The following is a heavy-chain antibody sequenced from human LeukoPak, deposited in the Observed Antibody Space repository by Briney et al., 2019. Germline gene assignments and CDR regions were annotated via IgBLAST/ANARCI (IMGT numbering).Heavy chain of an antibody. J-gene: IGHJ5*02. CDR3: ARLLIAAAGTVNWFDP. Sequence: SGTVSLTCAVSGGSISSSNWWSWVRPPPGKGLEWIGETYHSGSTNYNPSLKSRVTISVDKSKNQFSLKLSSVTAADTAVYYCARLLIAAAGTVNWFDPWGQGTLVTVSS. V-gene: IGHV4-4*02. D-gene: IGHD6-13*01. CDR1: GGSISSSNW. CDR2: TYHSGST.